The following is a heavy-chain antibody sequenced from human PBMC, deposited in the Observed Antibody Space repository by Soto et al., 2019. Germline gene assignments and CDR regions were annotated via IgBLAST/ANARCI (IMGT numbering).Heavy chain of an antibody. D-gene: IGHD2-2*02. Sequence: QVQLVQSGAEVRRPGSSVKVSCKASGGTFGSNAISWVRQAPGQGLEWMGGIIPIFGTTNNAQKFQGRVTISADESTNTAYMELGSLRSEDTAIYYCAREGYTFGPGAVSGAFDIWGQGTVVTVSS. CDR1: GGTFGSNA. V-gene: IGHV1-69*12. J-gene: IGHJ3*02. CDR2: IIPIFGTT. CDR3: AREGYTFGPGAVSGAFDI.